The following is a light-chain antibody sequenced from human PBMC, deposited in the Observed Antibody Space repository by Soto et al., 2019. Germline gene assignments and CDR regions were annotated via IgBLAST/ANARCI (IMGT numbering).Light chain of an antibody. V-gene: IGKV1-39*01. CDR1: RTISTF. CDR2: ITS. Sequence: DIQMTQSPSSLSASVGDRLTLTCRASRTISTFLNWYQQKPDKAPKLLINITSNLQTGVPSRFTGSGFGTDFTLTITSLQREDFATYYCQQSFRPPFTFGPGTRVEI. CDR3: QQSFRPPFT. J-gene: IGKJ3*01.